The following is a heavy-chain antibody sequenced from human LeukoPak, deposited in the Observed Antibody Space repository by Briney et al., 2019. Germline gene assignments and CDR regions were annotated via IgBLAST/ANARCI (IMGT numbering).Heavy chain of an antibody. CDR1: GLTFSTYG. V-gene: IGHV3-30*02. CDR2: IRYDGSNK. Sequence: GGSLRLSCAASGLTFSTYGMHWVRQAPGKGLEWLSFIRYDGSNKYYADSVKGRFIISRDNSKNTLYLQVNSLRTEDTAIYYCAKDFQYNSKWYFGDYWGQGTLVTVSS. J-gene: IGHJ4*02. D-gene: IGHD6-13*01. CDR3: AKDFQYNSKWYFGDY.